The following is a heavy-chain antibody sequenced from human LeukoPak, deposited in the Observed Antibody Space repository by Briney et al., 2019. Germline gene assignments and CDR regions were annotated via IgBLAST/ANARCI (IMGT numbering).Heavy chain of an antibody. Sequence: GGSLRLSCAASGLTFSTYGMTWVRQAPGKGLEWVSAISGSGASTYYADSVKGRFTISRDNSKNTLYVQMNILRAEDTAVYYCAKDRGWFGGSLANFDYWGQGTLVTVSS. CDR3: AKDRGWFGGSLANFDY. V-gene: IGHV3-23*01. D-gene: IGHD3-10*01. CDR2: ISGSGAST. CDR1: GLTFSTYG. J-gene: IGHJ4*02.